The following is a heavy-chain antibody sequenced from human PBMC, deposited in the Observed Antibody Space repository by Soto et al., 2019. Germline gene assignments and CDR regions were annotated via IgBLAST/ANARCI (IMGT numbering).Heavy chain of an antibody. J-gene: IGHJ6*02. CDR1: GGSFSGYY. CDR2: INHSGST. V-gene: IGHV4-34*01. Sequence: QVQLQQWGAGLLKPSETLSLTCAVYGGSFSGYYWSWLRQPPGKGPEWIGEINHSGSTKYNPSLESRVTIAVDASTNEFSLKLNSVSAADTAVYYCARAGGMHIWSQGAKVTVSS. CDR3: ARAGGMHI.